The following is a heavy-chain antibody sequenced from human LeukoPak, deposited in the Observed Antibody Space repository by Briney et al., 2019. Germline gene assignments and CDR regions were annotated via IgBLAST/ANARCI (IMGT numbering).Heavy chain of an antibody. CDR3: ASPPLPWGGDGYPDY. CDR2: IKQDGSEK. J-gene: IGHJ4*02. V-gene: IGHV3-7*01. D-gene: IGHD2-21*02. Sequence: GGSLRLSCAASGFTFSSYWMSWVRQAPGKGLEWVANIKQDGSEKYYVDSVKGRFTISRDNAKNSLYLQMNSLRAEDTAEYYWASPPLPWGGDGYPDYWGQGTLVTVSS. CDR1: GFTFSSYW.